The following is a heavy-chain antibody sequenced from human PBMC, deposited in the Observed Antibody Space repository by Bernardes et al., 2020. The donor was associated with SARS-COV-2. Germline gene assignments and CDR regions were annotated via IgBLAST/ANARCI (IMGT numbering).Heavy chain of an antibody. D-gene: IGHD7-27*01. CDR2: TYSGGST. Sequence: SETLSLTCTVSGGSVYSYFWRWIRQPAGKGLEWLGRTYSGGSTNYNPSLKSRVTLSLDTSKNQVSLNLNSVTAADTAVYYYAREPANWGPAFDIWGQGTMVTVSS. CDR3: AREPANWGPAFDI. CDR1: GGSVYSYF. J-gene: IGHJ3*02. V-gene: IGHV4-4*07.